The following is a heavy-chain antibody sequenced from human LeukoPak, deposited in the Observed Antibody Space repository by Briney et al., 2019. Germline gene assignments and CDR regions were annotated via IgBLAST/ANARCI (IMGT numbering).Heavy chain of an antibody. D-gene: IGHD3-9*01. Sequence: SETLSLTCAVYGGSFSGYYWSWIRQPPGKGLEWIGEINHSGSTNYNPSLKSRVTISVDTSKNQFSLKLSSVTAADTAVYYCARWNLLTIFWPVGWFDPWGQGTLVTVSS. CDR2: INHSGST. V-gene: IGHV4-34*01. J-gene: IGHJ5*02. CDR1: GGSFSGYY. CDR3: ARWNLLTIFWPVGWFDP.